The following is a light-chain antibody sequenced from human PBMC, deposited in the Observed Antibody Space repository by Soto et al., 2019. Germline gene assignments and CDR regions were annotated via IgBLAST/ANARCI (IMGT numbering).Light chain of an antibody. CDR1: TGAVTSGHY. J-gene: IGLJ2*01. CDR2: GTS. V-gene: IGLV7-46*01. Sequence: QAVVTQEPSLTVSPGWTVNLTCGSSTGAVTSGHYPYWFPQKHGQGPRILIYGTSNKHSWTPARFSVSLIGGKAALTLSVAQPEDEAEYYCLLSYSGALVVFGGGTKLTVL. CDR3: LLSYSGALVV.